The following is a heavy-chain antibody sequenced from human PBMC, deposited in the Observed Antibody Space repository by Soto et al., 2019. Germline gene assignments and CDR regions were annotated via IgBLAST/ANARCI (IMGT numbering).Heavy chain of an antibody. D-gene: IGHD3-22*01. J-gene: IGHJ4*02. CDR1: GFTFSSYW. Sequence: GGSLILSCAAYGFTFSSYWMHWVRQAPGKGLVWVSRINSDGSSTSYADSVKGRFTISRDNAKNTLYLQMNSLRAEDTAVYYCARDPLTYYYDSSGYYYVAWGQGTLVTVSS. CDR2: INSDGSST. CDR3: ARDPLTYYYDSSGYYYVA. V-gene: IGHV3-74*01.